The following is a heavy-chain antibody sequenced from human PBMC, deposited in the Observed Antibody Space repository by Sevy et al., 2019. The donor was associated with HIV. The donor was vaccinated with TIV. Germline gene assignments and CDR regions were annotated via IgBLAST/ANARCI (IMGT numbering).Heavy chain of an antibody. V-gene: IGHV4-31*03. CDR3: ARFSFYDNAWFDP. CDR1: GGSFTSGGYY. D-gene: IGHD3-22*01. Sequence: SETLSLTCTVSGGSFTSGGYYWSWIRQHLGEGLEWIGYIYYSGSTYYNPSLKSRVTISVDTSKNQFSLKLSSVTAADTAVYYCARFSFYDNAWFDPWGQRTLVTVSS. J-gene: IGHJ5*02. CDR2: IYYSGST.